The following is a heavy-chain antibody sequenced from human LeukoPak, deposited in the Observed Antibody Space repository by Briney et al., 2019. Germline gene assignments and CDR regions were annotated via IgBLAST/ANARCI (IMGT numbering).Heavy chain of an antibody. CDR3: AKVASLVRGLILAFDI. J-gene: IGHJ3*02. Sequence: GGSLRLSCAASGFTVSSNYGLIWVRQAPGKGLEWVSTISGSGDNTNYADSVKGRFTISRDNSKNTLYLQMNSLRAEDTAVYYCAKVASLVRGLILAFDIWGQGTMVTVSS. CDR1: GFTVSSNYG. V-gene: IGHV3-23*01. CDR2: ISGSGDNT. D-gene: IGHD3-10*01.